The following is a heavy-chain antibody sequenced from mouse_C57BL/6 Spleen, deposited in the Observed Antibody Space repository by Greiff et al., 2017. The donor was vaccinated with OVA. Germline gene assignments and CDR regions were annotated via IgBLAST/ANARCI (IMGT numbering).Heavy chain of an antibody. J-gene: IGHJ1*03. CDR1: GYTFTSYW. V-gene: IGHV1-53*01. CDR3: AFITTVVDWYFDV. CDR2: INPSNGGT. Sequence: QVQLQQPGTELVKPGASVKLSCKASGYTFTSYWMHWVKQRPGQGLEWIGNINPSNGGTNYNEKFKSKATLTGDKSSSTAYMQLSSLTSEDSAVYYWAFITTVVDWYFDVWGTGTTVTVSS. D-gene: IGHD1-1*01.